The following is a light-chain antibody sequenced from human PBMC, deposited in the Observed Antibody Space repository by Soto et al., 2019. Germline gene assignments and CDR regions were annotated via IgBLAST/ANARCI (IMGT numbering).Light chain of an antibody. CDR1: RSLSSSY. CDR2: AAS. CDR3: QQQGT. V-gene: IGKV3-20*01. J-gene: IGKJ2*01. Sequence: EIVLTQSPGTLSLSPGERATLSCRASRSLSSSYVVWYQQKPGQAPRLLIYAASRRATGIPDRFSGSGSATEYTLTISRVEREEFAVYYCQQQGTFGQGTKLEIK.